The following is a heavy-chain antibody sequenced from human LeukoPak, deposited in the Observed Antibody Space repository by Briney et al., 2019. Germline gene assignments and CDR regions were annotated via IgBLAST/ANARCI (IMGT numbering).Heavy chain of an antibody. Sequence: GASVKVSCKPSGYTFTDYYLHWVRQAPGQGLEGMGWINPNSGGTSSAQKFQGRVTMARHTSITTVYMEVSWLTSDDTAIYYCVRADRFHGGPYLIGPWGQGTLVTVSS. CDR3: VRADRFHGGPYLIGP. D-gene: IGHD2-21*01. V-gene: IGHV1-2*02. J-gene: IGHJ5*02. CDR2: INPNSGGT. CDR1: GYTFTDYY.